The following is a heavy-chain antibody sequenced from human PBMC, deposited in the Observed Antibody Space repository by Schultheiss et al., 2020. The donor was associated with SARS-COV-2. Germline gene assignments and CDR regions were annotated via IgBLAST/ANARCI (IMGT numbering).Heavy chain of an antibody. CDR2: INPNSGGT. V-gene: IGHV1-2*06. D-gene: IGHD2/OR15-2a*01. CDR1: GYTFTGYY. CDR3: AAVFTPIGL. Sequence: ASVKVSCKASGYTFTGYYMHWVRQAPGQGLEWMGRINPNSGGTNYAQHFQGRVSMTTDTSIGTTYMELTSLRADDTAVYYCAAVFTPIGLWGQGTLVTVSS. J-gene: IGHJ4*02.